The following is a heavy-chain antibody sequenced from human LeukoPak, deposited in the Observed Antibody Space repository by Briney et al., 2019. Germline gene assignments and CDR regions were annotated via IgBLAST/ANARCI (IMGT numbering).Heavy chain of an antibody. D-gene: IGHD3-22*01. CDR2: IYYSGST. V-gene: IGHV4-59*08. J-gene: IGHJ4*02. CDR1: GGSISSYY. CDR3: ARHVDMIVVDMGKGYFDY. Sequence: SETLSLTCTVSGGSISSYYWSWIRQPPGKGLEWIGYIYYSGSTNYNPSLKSRVTISVDTSKNQFSLKLSSVTAADTAVYYCARHVDMIVVDMGKGYFDYWGQGTLVTVSS.